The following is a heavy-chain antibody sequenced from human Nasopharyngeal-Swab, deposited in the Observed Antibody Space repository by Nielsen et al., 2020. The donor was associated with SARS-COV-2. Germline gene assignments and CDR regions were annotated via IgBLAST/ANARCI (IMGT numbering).Heavy chain of an antibody. CDR2: IIPILGIA. D-gene: IGHD1-26*01. J-gene: IGHJ6*02. CDR3: ARAELRPNPYCYYYGMDV. Sequence: SVKVSCKASGGTFSSYAISWVRQAPGQGLEWMGRIIPILGIANYAQKFQGRVTITADKSTSTAYMELSSLRSEDTAVYYCARAELRPNPYCYYYGMDVWGQGTTVTVSS. CDR1: GGTFSSYA. V-gene: IGHV1-69*04.